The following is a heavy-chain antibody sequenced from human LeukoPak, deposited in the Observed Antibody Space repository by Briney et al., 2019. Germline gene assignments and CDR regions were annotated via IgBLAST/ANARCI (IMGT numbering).Heavy chain of an antibody. CDR1: GGSISSGGYY. CDR3: ARDRSHYDSSGYYYWYFDL. Sequence: SETLSLTCTVSGGSISSGGYYWSWIRQHPGKGLEWIGYIYYSGSTYYNPSLKSRVTISVDTSKNQFSLKLSSVTAADTAVYYCARDRSHYDSSGYYYWYFDLWGRGTLVTVSS. CDR2: IYYSGST. J-gene: IGHJ2*01. D-gene: IGHD3-22*01. V-gene: IGHV4-31*03.